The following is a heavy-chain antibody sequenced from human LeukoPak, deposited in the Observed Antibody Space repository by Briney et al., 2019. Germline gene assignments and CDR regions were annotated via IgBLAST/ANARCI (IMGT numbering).Heavy chain of an antibody. Sequence: GGSLRLSCAASGFTFSSYSMNWVRQAPGKGLEWVSYISSSSSTIYYADPVKGRFTISRDNAKNSLYLQMNSLRAEDTAVYYCARGPYSYDSSGYYYVPVQQDFDYWGQGTLVTVSS. CDR2: ISSSSSTI. J-gene: IGHJ4*02. CDR1: GFTFSSYS. D-gene: IGHD3-22*01. V-gene: IGHV3-48*04. CDR3: ARGPYSYDSSGYYYVPVQQDFDY.